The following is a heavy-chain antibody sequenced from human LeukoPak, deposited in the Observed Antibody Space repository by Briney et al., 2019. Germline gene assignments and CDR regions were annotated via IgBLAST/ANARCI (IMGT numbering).Heavy chain of an antibody. V-gene: IGHV1-2*02. CDR1: GYTFTGYY. CDR2: INPNSGGT. D-gene: IGHD4-17*01. Sequence: ASVKVSCKASGYTFTGYYMHWVRQAPGQGLEWMGWINPNSGGTNYAQKFQGRVTMTRDTPISTAYMELSRLRSDDTAVYYCARDRPYGDYSLDYWGQGTLVTVSS. J-gene: IGHJ4*02. CDR3: ARDRPYGDYSLDY.